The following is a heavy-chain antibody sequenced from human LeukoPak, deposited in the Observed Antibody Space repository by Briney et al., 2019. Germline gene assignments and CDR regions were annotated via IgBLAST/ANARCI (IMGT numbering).Heavy chain of an antibody. CDR2: INHSGST. Sequence: SETLSLTCAVYGGSFSGYYWSWIRQPPGKGLEWIGEINHSGSTNYNPSLKSRVTISVDTSKNQFSLKLSSVTAAATAVYYCARGRGGWRVSFYYYYMDVWGKGTTVTVSS. CDR3: ARGRGGWRVSFYYYYMDV. J-gene: IGHJ6*03. CDR1: GGSFSGYY. D-gene: IGHD1-26*01. V-gene: IGHV4-34*01.